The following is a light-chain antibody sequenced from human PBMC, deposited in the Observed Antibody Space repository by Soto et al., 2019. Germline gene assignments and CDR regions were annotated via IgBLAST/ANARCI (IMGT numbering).Light chain of an antibody. CDR2: GAS. CDR3: QQYNNWLWT. Sequence: EIKMTQFPATLSVSAGERATLSCRASQSVSTNLAWYQQKPGQAPRLLMYGASTRATGMSARFSGSGSGTDFALTISSLQSEDSAVYYCQQYNNWLWTFGQGTKVDIK. V-gene: IGKV3-15*01. CDR1: QSVSTN. J-gene: IGKJ1*01.